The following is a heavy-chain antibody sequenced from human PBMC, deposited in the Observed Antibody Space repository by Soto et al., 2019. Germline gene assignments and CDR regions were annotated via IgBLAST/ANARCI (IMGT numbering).Heavy chain of an antibody. V-gene: IGHV3-23*01. J-gene: IGHJ4*02. CDR3: AKNRQFRSYYESAGHYDN. CDR2: ISGSGGVT. D-gene: IGHD3-10*01. CDR1: GFTFKNYD. Sequence: EVELLESGGGLVQPGGSLRLSCVAYGFTFKNYDMRWIRQAPGKGLEWVSGISGSGGVTYYADSVKGRFTISRDNSKNTLYLQMNSLRAEDTAIYYCAKNRQFRSYYESAGHYDNWGQGTLVTVSS.